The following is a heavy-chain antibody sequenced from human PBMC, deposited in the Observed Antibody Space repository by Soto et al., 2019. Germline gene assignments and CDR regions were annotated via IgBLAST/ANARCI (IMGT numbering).Heavy chain of an antibody. CDR2: ISGYNGNT. CDR3: ARDMGAQIVDY. Sequence: QVQLVQSGAEVKKPGASVKVSCKASGYTFISYGISWVRQAPGQGLEWMGWISGYNGNTKYAQKHQGRVTMTTDTSTSTAYMELRSLRYDDTAVYSCARDMGAQIVDYWGQGTLVTVSS. CDR1: GYTFISYG. V-gene: IGHV1-18*01. J-gene: IGHJ4*02. D-gene: IGHD1-26*01.